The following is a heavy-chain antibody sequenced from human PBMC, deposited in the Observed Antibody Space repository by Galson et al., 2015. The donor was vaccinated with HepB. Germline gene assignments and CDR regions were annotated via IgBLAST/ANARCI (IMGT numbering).Heavy chain of an antibody. CDR2: ISSTSNYI. CDR1: GFPFSSYN. D-gene: IGHD6-25*01. J-gene: IGHJ1*01. CDR3: ARDRPTAIAAAASFLH. V-gene: IGHV3-21*01. Sequence: SLRLSCAASGFPFSSYNMNWVRQAPGKGLEWVSSISSTSNYIYYADSVKGRFSISRGNAKNSLYLQMNSLRVEDTAVYYCARDRPTAIAAAASFLHWGQGSLVTVSS.